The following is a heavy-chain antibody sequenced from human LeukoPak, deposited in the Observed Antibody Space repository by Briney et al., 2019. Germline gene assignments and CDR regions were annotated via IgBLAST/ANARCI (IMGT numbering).Heavy chain of an antibody. Sequence: HPGGSLRLSCAASGFTVSSYYMSWVRQAPGKGLVWVSRINSDGSRTNYGDSVKGRFTVSRDNAKNTLYLQMNSLRAEDTAVYYCARDVTYSGSYHDVCDVRGQGTMVTVSS. CDR2: INSDGSRT. J-gene: IGHJ3*01. CDR1: GFTVSSYY. CDR3: ARDVTYSGSYHDVCDV. V-gene: IGHV3-74*01. D-gene: IGHD1-26*01.